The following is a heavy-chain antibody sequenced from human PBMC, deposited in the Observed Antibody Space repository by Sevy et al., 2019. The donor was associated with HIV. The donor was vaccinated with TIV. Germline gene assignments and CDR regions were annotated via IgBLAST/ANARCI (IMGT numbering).Heavy chain of an antibody. Sequence: SEILSLTCTVSGGSISSSSYYWGWIRQPPGKGLEWIGSIYYSGSTYYNPSLKSRVTISVDTSKNQFSLKLSSVTAADTAVYYSASTPLDIVVVLAATYNWFDPWGQGTLVTVSS. CDR2: IYYSGST. J-gene: IGHJ5*02. CDR1: GGSISSSSYY. D-gene: IGHD2-15*01. CDR3: ASTPLDIVVVLAATYNWFDP. V-gene: IGHV4-39*01.